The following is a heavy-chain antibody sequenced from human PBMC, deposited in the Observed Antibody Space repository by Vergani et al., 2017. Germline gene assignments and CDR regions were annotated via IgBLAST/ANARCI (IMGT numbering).Heavy chain of an antibody. CDR1: GGPFKNSA. Sequence: QVQLVQSGAEVKKPGSSVKVSCKASGGPFKNSAFSWVRQVPGQGLEWMGRIIPIFGTANYAQKFQGRVTITADESTSTAYMELSSLRSEDTAVYYCARGTVGYYGSGSFGLGAFDIWGQGTMVTVSS. CDR3: ARGTVGYYGSGSFGLGAFDI. V-gene: IGHV1-69*13. J-gene: IGHJ3*02. D-gene: IGHD3-10*01. CDR2: IIPIFGTA.